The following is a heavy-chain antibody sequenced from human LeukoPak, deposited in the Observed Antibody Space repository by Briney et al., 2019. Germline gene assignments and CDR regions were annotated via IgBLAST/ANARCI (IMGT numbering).Heavy chain of an antibody. J-gene: IGHJ3*02. V-gene: IGHV3-48*03. CDR2: ISSSGSTI. CDR3: ARDCGGGSCYGPYDAFDI. D-gene: IGHD2-15*01. CDR1: GFTFSSYE. Sequence: PGGSLRLSCAASGFTFSSYEMNWVRQAPGKGLEWVSYISSSGSTIYYADSVKGRFTISRDNAKNSLYLQMNSLRAEDTAVYYCARDCGGGSCYGPYDAFDIWGQGRKVSVSS.